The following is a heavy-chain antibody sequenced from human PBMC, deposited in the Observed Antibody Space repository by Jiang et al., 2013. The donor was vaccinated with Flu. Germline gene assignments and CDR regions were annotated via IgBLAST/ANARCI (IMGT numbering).Heavy chain of an antibody. CDR2: INSDGSSK. CDR1: GFTFSSHW. D-gene: IGHD3-10*01. V-gene: IGHV3-74*01. CDR3: ARRSPGVYYDY. J-gene: IGHJ4*02. Sequence: VQLVESGGGLVQPGGSLRVSCAASGFTFSSHWMHWVRQAPGKGLVWVSRINSDGSSKNYADSVKGRFTISRDNAENTLYLQMNSLRAEDTAVYYCARRSPGVYYDYWGQGTLVTVSS.